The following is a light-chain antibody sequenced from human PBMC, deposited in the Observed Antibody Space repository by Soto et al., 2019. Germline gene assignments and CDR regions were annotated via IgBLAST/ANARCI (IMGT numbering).Light chain of an antibody. V-gene: IGKV3-20*01. Sequence: EIVLTQSPGTLSLSPGEGATLSCRASQSVSNNYLAWYQQKPGQAPRLLIYDASRRATGIPDRFSGSGSGADFTLNISRLEPEDFAVYHCQQYGRSFPTFGGGTKVDIK. CDR1: QSVSNNY. CDR3: QQYGRSFPT. J-gene: IGKJ4*01. CDR2: DAS.